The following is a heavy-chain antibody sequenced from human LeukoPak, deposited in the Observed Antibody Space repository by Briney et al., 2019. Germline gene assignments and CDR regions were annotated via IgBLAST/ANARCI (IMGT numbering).Heavy chain of an antibody. V-gene: IGHV4-59*01. CDR3: ARDGFGSGYSFDY. CDR1: GGSISSYY. J-gene: IGHJ4*02. Sequence: SETLSLTCTVSGGSISSYYWSWIRQPPGKGLEWIGYIYYSGSTNYNPSLKSRVTISVDTSKNQFSLKLSSVTAADTAVYYCARDGFGSGYSFDYWGQGTLVTVSS. CDR2: IYYSGST. D-gene: IGHD3-3*01.